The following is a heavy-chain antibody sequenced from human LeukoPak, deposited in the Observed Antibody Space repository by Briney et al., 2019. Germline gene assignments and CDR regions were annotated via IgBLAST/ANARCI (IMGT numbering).Heavy chain of an antibody. CDR1: GFTVSSNY. Sequence: GGSLRLSCAASGFTVSSNYMSWVRQAPGKGLEWVSSISSSSSYIYYADSVKGRFTISRDNAKNSLYLQMNSLRAEDTAVYYCARDTTSAAGLHFDYWGQGTLVTVSS. CDR3: ARDTTSAAGLHFDY. J-gene: IGHJ4*02. D-gene: IGHD6-13*01. CDR2: ISSSSSYI. V-gene: IGHV3-21*01.